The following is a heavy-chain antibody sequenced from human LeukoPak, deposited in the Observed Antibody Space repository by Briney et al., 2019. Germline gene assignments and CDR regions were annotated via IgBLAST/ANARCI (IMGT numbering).Heavy chain of an antibody. CDR1: GFSFNSYW. CDR2: IKQDGSEK. J-gene: IGHJ4*02. D-gene: IGHD6-19*01. CDR3: ASAREWQVQNAPFDY. Sequence: GGSLRLSCAASGFSFNSYWMSWVRQAAGKGLEWVANIKQDGSEKYYVDSVRGRFTISRDNAKNSLYLQMNGLRAEDTAIYYCASAREWQVQNAPFDYWGQGTLVTVSS. V-gene: IGHV3-7*01.